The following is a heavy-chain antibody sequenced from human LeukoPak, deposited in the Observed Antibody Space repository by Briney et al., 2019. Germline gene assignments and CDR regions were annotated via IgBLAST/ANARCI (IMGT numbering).Heavy chain of an antibody. CDR3: ARLKLGAYFDL. CDR1: GGSISSYY. V-gene: IGHV4-59*08. CDR2: VYNSGDT. Sequence: SETLSLTCTVSGGSISSYYWSWIRQPAGKGLEWVGYVYNSGDTGKNPSLKSRVTILLDTSKNQCSLKLTSVSAADTAVYYCARLKLGAYFDLWGRGTLVTVSS. J-gene: IGHJ2*01. D-gene: IGHD3-16*01.